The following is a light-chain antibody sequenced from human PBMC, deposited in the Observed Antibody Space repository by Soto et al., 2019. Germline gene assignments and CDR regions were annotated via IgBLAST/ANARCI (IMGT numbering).Light chain of an antibody. V-gene: IGKV3-15*01. CDR1: QSVSSN. J-gene: IGKJ5*01. CDR3: QQRSNWPIT. Sequence: EIVMTQSPATLSVSPGARATLSCRASQSVSSNLAWYQQKPGQAPSLLIYGASTRATGIPARFSGSGSGTELTITISSLEPEDFAVYYCQQRSNWPITFGQGTRLEIK. CDR2: GAS.